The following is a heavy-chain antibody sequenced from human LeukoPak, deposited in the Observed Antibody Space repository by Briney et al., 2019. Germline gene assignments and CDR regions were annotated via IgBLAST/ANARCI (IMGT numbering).Heavy chain of an antibody. V-gene: IGHV3-30-3*01. CDR1: EFTFSNYA. D-gene: IGHD6-6*01. CDR3: AKDLQKYSSSGFDY. Sequence: PGGSLRLSCAASEFTFSNYALHWVRQAPGKGLQWVAVISYGGNTIHYADSVKGRFIISRDTSKNTLYPQMNSLRAEDTAVYYCAKDLQKYSSSGFDYWGQGTLVTVPS. CDR2: ISYGGNTI. J-gene: IGHJ4*02.